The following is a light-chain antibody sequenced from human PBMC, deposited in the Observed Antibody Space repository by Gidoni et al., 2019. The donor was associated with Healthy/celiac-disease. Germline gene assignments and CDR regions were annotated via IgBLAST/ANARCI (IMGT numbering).Light chain of an antibody. CDR2: DVS. CDR1: SSDVGGYNY. CDR3: SSYTSSSTLG. Sequence: QSALTPPSSVSGSPGQSITISCTGTSSDVGGYNYVSWYQQHPGKAPQLMIYDVSNRPSGVSNRFSGSKSGNTASLTISGLKAEDEADYYCSSYTSSSTLGFGGGTKLTVL. J-gene: IGLJ2*01. V-gene: IGLV2-14*03.